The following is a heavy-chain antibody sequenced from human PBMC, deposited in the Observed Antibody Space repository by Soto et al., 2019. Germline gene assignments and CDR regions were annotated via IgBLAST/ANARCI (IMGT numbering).Heavy chain of an antibody. V-gene: IGHV3-13*05. Sequence: GGSLRLSCAASGFTFSSYDMHWVRQATGKGLEWVPAIGTAGDPYYPGSVKGRFTISRENAKNSLYLQMNSLSAGDTAVYYCARGGGIAVDYGMDVWGQGTTVTVSS. CDR1: GFTFSSYD. J-gene: IGHJ6*02. CDR2: IGTAGDP. D-gene: IGHD6-19*01. CDR3: ARGGGIAVDYGMDV.